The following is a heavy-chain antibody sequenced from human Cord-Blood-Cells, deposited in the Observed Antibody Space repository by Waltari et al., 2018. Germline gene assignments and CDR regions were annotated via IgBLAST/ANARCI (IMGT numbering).Heavy chain of an antibody. Sequence: QMQLVQSGPEVKKPGTSVKVSCKASGFTFTSSAVQWVRQARGQRLEWIGWIVVGSGNTNYAQKFQERVTITRDMSTSTAYMELSSLRSEDTAVYYCAAVRPGYCSSTSCYKVAFDIWGQGTMVTVSS. CDR3: AAVRPGYCSSTSCYKVAFDI. D-gene: IGHD2-2*02. CDR2: IVVGSGNT. CDR1: GFTFTSSA. V-gene: IGHV1-58*01. J-gene: IGHJ3*02.